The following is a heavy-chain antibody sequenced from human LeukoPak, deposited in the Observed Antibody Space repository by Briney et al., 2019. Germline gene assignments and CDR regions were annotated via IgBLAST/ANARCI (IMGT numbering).Heavy chain of an antibody. CDR1: GYTFTSYS. CDR2: ISAYNGNT. V-gene: IGHV1-18*01. Sequence: ASVKVSCKASGYTFTSYSISWVRQAPGQRLEWVGWISAYNGNTNYVQKLQGRVTMTTDTSTSTAYMELRSLRSDDTAVYYCARDLSSSSYYYMDVWGKGTTVTVSS. CDR3: ARDLSSSSYYYMDV. J-gene: IGHJ6*03. D-gene: IGHD6-13*01.